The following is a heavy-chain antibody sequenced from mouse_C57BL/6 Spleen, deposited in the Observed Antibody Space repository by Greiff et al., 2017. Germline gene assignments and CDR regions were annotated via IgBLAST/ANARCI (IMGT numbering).Heavy chain of an antibody. V-gene: IGHV1-64*01. CDR3: AKEATMVTTGFAY. D-gene: IGHD2-2*01. CDR1: GYTFTSYW. CDR2: IHPNSGST. Sequence: QVQLQQPGAELVKPGASVKLSCKASGYTFTSYWMHWVKQRPGQGLEWIGMIHPNSGSTNYNEKFKSKATLTVDKSSSTAYMQRSSLTSEDSAVYYCAKEATMVTTGFAYWGQGTLVTVSA. J-gene: IGHJ3*01.